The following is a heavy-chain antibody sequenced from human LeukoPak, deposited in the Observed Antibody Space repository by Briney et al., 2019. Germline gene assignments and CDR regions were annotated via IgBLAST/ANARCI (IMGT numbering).Heavy chain of an antibody. Sequence: ASETLSLTCTVSGGSISDSYWNWIRQPPGMGLEWIGYISYSGSTNYSPSLKSRVTILVDTSKNQFSLKLSSVTAADTAVYYCARGKYFFERKAEWYFDLWGRGTLVTVSS. CDR3: ARGKYFFERKAEWYFDL. J-gene: IGHJ2*01. CDR2: ISYSGST. CDR1: GGSISDSY. D-gene: IGHD2/OR15-2a*01. V-gene: IGHV4-59*01.